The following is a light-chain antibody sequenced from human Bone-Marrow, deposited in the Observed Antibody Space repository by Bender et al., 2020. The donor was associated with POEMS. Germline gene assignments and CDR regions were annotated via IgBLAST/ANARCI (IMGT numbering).Light chain of an antibody. J-gene: IGLJ2*01. V-gene: IGLV2-14*03. CDR1: TSDVGAYDY. CDR2: DVN. CDR3: CSYTTIRTLI. Sequence: QSALTQPASVSASPGQSITISCTGTTSDVGAYDYVFWYQQRPGKAPKLIIYDVNSRPSGGSYRFSGSKSGSTASLTISGLQAEDEADYYCCSYTTIRTLIFGGGTKLTVL.